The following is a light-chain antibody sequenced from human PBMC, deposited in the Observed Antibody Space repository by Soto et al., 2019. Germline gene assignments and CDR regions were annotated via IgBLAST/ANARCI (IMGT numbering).Light chain of an antibody. CDR2: RTS. CDR3: QQYTIWPLT. V-gene: IGKV3-15*01. Sequence: EIVMTQSPATLSVSPGERATLSRRASQSVSNKLAWYHHKPGQAPSLLIYRTSTRVIGIPARFSGSGSGTEFTLTISSLQSEDFAVYYCQQYTIWPLTFGGGNKGDIK. J-gene: IGKJ4*01. CDR1: QSVSNK.